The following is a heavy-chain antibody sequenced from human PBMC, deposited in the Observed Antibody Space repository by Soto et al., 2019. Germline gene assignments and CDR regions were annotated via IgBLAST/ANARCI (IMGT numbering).Heavy chain of an antibody. D-gene: IGHD4-17*01. CDR1: GGSFSGYY. CDR2: VNHIGIT. CDR3: ARKGALLIGDQGVYFQH. Sequence: QVQLQQWGAGLLKPSETLSLTCAVYGGSFSGYYWSWIRQTPGKGLEWIGEVNHIGITNYSPSLKSRVTISADISRNQFSLKLSSVTVADTAIYYCARKGALLIGDQGVYFQHWGQGTRVTVSS. J-gene: IGHJ1*01. V-gene: IGHV4-34*01.